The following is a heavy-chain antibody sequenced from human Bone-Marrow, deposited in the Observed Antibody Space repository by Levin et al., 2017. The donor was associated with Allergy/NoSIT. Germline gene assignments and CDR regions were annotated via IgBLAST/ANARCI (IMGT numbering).Heavy chain of an antibody. D-gene: IGHD3-10*01. V-gene: IGHV4-39*01. J-gene: IGHJ5*02. CDR1: GGSIISSSNL. CDR2: IYYSGSA. Sequence: SETLSLTCSVSGGSIISSSNLWGWTRQPPGKGLEWLGSIYYSGSAHYNPSVRSRLSISVDTSKNQFSLNLSSVTAADTAVYYCARLVTMVRGVRHGWFDPWGQGILVTVSS. CDR3: ARLVTMVRGVRHGWFDP.